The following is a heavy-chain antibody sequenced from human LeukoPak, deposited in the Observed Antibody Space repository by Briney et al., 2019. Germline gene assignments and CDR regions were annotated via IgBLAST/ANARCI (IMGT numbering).Heavy chain of an antibody. CDR3: ASAPHGSGWENDAFDI. CDR1: GYTFINYY. D-gene: IGHD6-19*01. CDR2: INPNSGGT. V-gene: IGHV1-2*02. Sequence: ASVKVSCKASGYTFINYYMHWVRQAPGQGLEWMGWINPNSGGTNYAQKFQGRITMTRDTPINTAYMELSRLRSDDTAVYYCASAPHGSGWENDAFDIWGQGTMVTVSS. J-gene: IGHJ3*02.